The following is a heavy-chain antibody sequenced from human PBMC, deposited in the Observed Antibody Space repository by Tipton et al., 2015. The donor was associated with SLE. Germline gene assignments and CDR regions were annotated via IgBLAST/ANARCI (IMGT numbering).Heavy chain of an antibody. J-gene: IGHJ4*02. Sequence: TLSLTCTVSGGPIMTSTNYWAWIRQPPGKTLEWTGGHYYRGNTHHNPSLKSRVTISVDTSKNQFYLNLNSVTAADTAVYYCARRTGSGCYSALDYCGQGVLVTVSS. CDR3: ARRTGSGCYSALDY. CDR1: GGPIMTSTNY. D-gene: IGHD1-26*01. CDR2: HYYRGNT. V-gene: IGHV4-39*07.